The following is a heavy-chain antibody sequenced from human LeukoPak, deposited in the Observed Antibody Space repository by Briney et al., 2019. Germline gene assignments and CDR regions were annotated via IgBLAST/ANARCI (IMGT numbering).Heavy chain of an antibody. CDR2: INSDGSST. D-gene: IGHD3-22*01. CDR3: ARVRTYDSSGYYHAYWFDY. Sequence: PGGSLRLPCAASGFTFSSYRMHWVRQAPGKGLVWVSRINSDGSSTSYADSVKGRFTISRDNAKNTLYLQMNSLRAEDTAVYYCARVRTYDSSGYYHAYWFDYWGQGTLVTVSS. V-gene: IGHV3-74*01. CDR1: GFTFSSYR. J-gene: IGHJ4*02.